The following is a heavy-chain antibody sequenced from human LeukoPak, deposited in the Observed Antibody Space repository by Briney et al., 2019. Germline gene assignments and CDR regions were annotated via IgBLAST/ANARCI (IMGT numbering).Heavy chain of an antibody. J-gene: IGHJ4*02. D-gene: IGHD3-9*01. CDR2: IYYSGST. CDR3: ARGYFDWAYFDY. V-gene: IGHV4-59*02. CDR1: GGSVSSYY. Sequence: SETLSLTCTVSGGSVSSYYWSWIRQPPGKGLEWIGYIYYSGSTNYNPSLKSRVTVSVDTSKNQFSLKLSSVTAADTAVYYCARGYFDWAYFDYWGQGTLVTVSS.